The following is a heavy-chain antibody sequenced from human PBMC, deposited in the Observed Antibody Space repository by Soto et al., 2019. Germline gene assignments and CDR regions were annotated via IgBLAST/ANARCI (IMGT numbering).Heavy chain of an antibody. Sequence: QVQLVESGGGVVQPGRSLRLSCAASGFTFSSYGMHWVRQAPGKGLEWVAVIWYDGSNKYYADSVKGRFTISRDNSKNSMYLQMNSLRAEDTAVYYCARDGTASSGYLVDYWGQGTLVTVSS. D-gene: IGHD3-22*01. CDR2: IWYDGSNK. CDR3: ARDGTASSGYLVDY. CDR1: GFTFSSYG. J-gene: IGHJ4*02. V-gene: IGHV3-33*01.